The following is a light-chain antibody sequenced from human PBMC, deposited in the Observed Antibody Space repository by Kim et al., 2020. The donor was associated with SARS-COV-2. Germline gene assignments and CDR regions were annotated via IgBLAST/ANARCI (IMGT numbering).Light chain of an antibody. CDR3: QLRTNWPPSYT. V-gene: IGKV3-11*01. Sequence: SPGERATHTFMASQSVSSNLAWYQQKIGQGPRLLIYDASNRATGIPARFSCSGSWTDFTLTISSLEPEDFAVYYCQLRTNWPPSYTFGPVTKLEIK. CDR1: QSVSSN. CDR2: DAS. J-gene: IGKJ2*01.